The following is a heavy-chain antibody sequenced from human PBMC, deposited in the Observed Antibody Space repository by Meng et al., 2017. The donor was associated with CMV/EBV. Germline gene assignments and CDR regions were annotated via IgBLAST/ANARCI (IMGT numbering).Heavy chain of an antibody. D-gene: IGHD6-6*01. CDR1: GSTSTTYG. J-gene: IGHJ5*02. CDR3: ARDLIAVRPGWFDP. Sequence: CGSTSTTYGIRGLRPAHGQGLEWVGWISAYNGNTIYAQRIQGRVTMTTDTSRSTAYMELRSLRYDDTAVYYCARDLIAVRPGWFDPWGQGTLVTVSS. CDR2: ISAYNGNT. V-gene: IGHV1-18*01.